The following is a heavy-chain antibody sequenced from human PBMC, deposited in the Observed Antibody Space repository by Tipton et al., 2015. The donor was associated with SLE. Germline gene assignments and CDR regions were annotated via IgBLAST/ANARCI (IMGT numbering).Heavy chain of an antibody. J-gene: IGHJ3*02. CDR2: ISAYNGNT. Sequence: QVQLVQSGAEVKKPGASVKVSCKASGYIFTSYGISWVRQAPGQGLEWMGWISAYNGNTNYAQKLQGRVTMTTDTSTSTAYMELRSLRSDDTAVYYCARDGDRRFLEWLLSFDALDIWGQGTLVTVSS. CDR3: ARDGDRRFLEWLLSFDALDI. D-gene: IGHD3-3*01. CDR1: GYIFTSYG. V-gene: IGHV1-18*04.